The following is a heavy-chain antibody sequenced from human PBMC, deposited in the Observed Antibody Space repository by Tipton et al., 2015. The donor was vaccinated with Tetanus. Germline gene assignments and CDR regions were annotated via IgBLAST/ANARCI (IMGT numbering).Heavy chain of an antibody. CDR3: ARSFFDGRGSKFDN. CDR2: IFYSGST. J-gene: IGHJ4*02. CDR1: GDSMNKYY. V-gene: IGHV4-59*12. D-gene: IGHD1-26*01. Sequence: TLSLTCTVSGDSMNKYYWSWIRQPPGKGLEWISFIFYSGSTNYNPSLKSRVTMSVDTSKNQFSLQLSSMTAADTAVVFCARSFFDGRGSKFDNWGQGTLVTVPS.